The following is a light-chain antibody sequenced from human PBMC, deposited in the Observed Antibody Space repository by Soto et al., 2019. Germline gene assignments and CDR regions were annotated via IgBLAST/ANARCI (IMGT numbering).Light chain of an antibody. V-gene: IGLV2-23*02. Sequence: QSVLTQPASVSGSPGQSITIFCTGTSSDVGSYNLVSWYQQHPGKAPKLMIYEVSERPSGISNRFSGSKSGNTASLTISGLQAEDEADYYCCSYAGSSTFWVFGGGTKVTVL. J-gene: IGLJ3*02. CDR2: EVS. CDR1: SSDVGSYNL. CDR3: CSYAGSSTFWV.